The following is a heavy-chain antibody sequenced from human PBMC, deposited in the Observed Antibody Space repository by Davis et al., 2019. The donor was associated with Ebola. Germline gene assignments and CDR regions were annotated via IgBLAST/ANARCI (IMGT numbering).Heavy chain of an antibody. CDR3: ARGITMVRGVTWFDP. V-gene: IGHV1-18*01. CDR1: GYTFTSYG. J-gene: IGHJ5*02. Sequence: ALVKVSCKASGYTFTSYGISWVRQAPGQGLEWMGWISAYNGNTNYAQKLQGRVTMTTDTSTSTAYMELRSLRSDDTAVYYCARGITMVRGVTWFDPWGQGTLVTVSS. CDR2: ISAYNGNT. D-gene: IGHD3-10*01.